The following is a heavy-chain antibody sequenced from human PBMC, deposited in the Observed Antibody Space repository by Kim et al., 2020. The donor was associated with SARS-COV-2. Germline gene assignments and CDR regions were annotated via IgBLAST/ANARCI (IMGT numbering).Heavy chain of an antibody. Sequence: GGSLRLSCAASGFTFSSYSMNWVRQAPGKGLEWVSSISSSSSYIYYADSVKGRFTISRDNAKKSLYLQMNSLRAEDTAVYYCARDGYYDFWSGYYSYNWFDPWGQGTLVTVSS. V-gene: IGHV3-21*01. CDR2: ISSSSSYI. J-gene: IGHJ5*02. CDR3: ARDGYYDFWSGYYSYNWFDP. D-gene: IGHD3-3*01. CDR1: GFTFSSYS.